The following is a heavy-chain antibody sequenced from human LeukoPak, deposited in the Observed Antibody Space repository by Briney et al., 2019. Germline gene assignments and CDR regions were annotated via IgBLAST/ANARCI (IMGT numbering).Heavy chain of an antibody. CDR3: ARDIAPSRSHTIAAAGTDP. CDR1: GGTFSSYA. D-gene: IGHD6-13*01. Sequence: SVKVSCKASGGTFSSYAISWVRQAPGQGLEWMGRIIPILGIANYAQKFQGRVTITADKSTSTAYMELSSLRSEDTAVYYCARDIAPSRSHTIAAAGTDPWDRGTLVTVSS. CDR2: IIPILGIA. J-gene: IGHJ2*01. V-gene: IGHV1-69*04.